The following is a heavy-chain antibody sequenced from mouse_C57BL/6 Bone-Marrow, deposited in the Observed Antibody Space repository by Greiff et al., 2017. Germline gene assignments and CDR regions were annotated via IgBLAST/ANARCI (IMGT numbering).Heavy chain of an antibody. CDR2: ISSGSSTI. Sequence: EVHLVESGGGLVKPGGSLKLSCAASGFTFSDYGMHWVRQAPEKGLEWVAYISSGSSTIYYADTVKGRFTISRDNAKNTLFLQMTSLRSEDTAMYYCARGPTTGYFDVWGTGTTVTVSS. D-gene: IGHD1-1*01. CDR1: GFTFSDYG. CDR3: ARGPTTGYFDV. J-gene: IGHJ1*03. V-gene: IGHV5-17*01.